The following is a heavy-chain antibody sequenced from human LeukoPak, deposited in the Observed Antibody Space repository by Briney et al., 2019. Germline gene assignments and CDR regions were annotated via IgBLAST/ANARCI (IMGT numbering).Heavy chain of an antibody. D-gene: IGHD5-12*01. CDR2: FDPEDGET. CDR3: ATGYSGYDWLDH. V-gene: IGHV1-24*01. Sequence: ASVKVSCKVSGYTLTELSMHWVRQAPGKGLEWMGGFDPEDGETIYAQKFQGRVTMTEDTSTDTAYMELSSLRSEDTAVYYCATGYSGYDWLDHWGQGTLVTVSS. CDR1: GYTLTELS. J-gene: IGHJ4*02.